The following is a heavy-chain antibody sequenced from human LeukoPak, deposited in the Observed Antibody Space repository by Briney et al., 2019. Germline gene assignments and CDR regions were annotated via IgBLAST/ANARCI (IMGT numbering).Heavy chain of an antibody. J-gene: IGHJ6*03. V-gene: IGHV4-38-2*01. CDR2: IYHSGST. Sequence: GSLRLSCAASGFTFSSYGMHWIRQPPGKGLEWIGSIYHSGSTYYNPSLKSRVTISVDTSKNQFSLKLSSVTAADTAVYYCARPLVATISRAYYYYYYMDVWGKGTTVTVSS. D-gene: IGHD5-12*01. CDR3: ARPLVATISRAYYYYYYMDV. CDR1: GFTFSSYG.